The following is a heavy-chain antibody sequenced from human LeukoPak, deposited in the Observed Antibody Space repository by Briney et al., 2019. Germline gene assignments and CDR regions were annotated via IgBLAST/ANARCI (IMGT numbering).Heavy chain of an antibody. CDR3: AREWVGRPRFDP. Sequence: KPSETLSLTRTVSGGSISSYYWSWIRQPPGKGLEWIGYIYYSGSTNYNPSLKSRVTISVDTSKNQFSLKLSSVTAADTAVYYCAREWVGRPRFDPWGQGTLVTVSS. V-gene: IGHV4-59*01. J-gene: IGHJ5*02. CDR1: GGSISSYY. D-gene: IGHD3/OR15-3a*01. CDR2: IYYSGST.